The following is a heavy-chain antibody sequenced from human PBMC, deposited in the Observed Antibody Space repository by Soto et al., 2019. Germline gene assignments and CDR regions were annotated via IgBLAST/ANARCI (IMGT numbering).Heavy chain of an antibody. CDR1: GGAFSSYA. Sequence: GASVKVSCKASGGAFSSYAISWVRQAPGQGLEWMGGIIPIFGTANYAQKFQGRVTITADESTSTAYMELSSLRSEDTAVYYCARPLFGYDILTGYYGDYGRWFDPWGQGTLVTVSS. V-gene: IGHV1-69*13. CDR2: IIPIFGTA. J-gene: IGHJ5*02. CDR3: ARPLFGYDILTGYYGDYGRWFDP. D-gene: IGHD3-9*01.